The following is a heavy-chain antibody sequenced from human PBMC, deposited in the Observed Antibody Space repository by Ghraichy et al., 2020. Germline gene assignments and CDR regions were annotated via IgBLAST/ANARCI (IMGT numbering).Heavy chain of an antibody. CDR2: ISTTGST. CDR3: AMPLASRGDAFDI. Sequence: SQTLSLTCTVSGGSISSYYWSWIRQPAGKGLEWIGRISTTGSTNYNPSLKSRVTMPVDTAKNQFSLKPSSVTAPDTAVYYCAMPLASRGDAFDIWGQGTMVTVSS. D-gene: IGHD3-16*01. V-gene: IGHV4-4*07. CDR1: GGSISSYY. J-gene: IGHJ3*02.